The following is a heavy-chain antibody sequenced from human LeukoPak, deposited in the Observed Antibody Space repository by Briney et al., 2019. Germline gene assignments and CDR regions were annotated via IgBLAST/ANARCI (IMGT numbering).Heavy chain of an antibody. J-gene: IGHJ4*02. CDR1: GGSISSSRYY. D-gene: IGHD3-10*01. CDR3: ARDHHGSGSYYNHLDY. CDR2: LYYSGSA. Sequence: PSETLSLTCTVSGGSISSSRYYWAWIRQSPGKGLEWIGSLYYSGSAYYNPSLKSRVTISVDTSKSQFSLRLSSVTAADTAVYYCARDHHGSGSYYNHLDYWGQGTLVTVSS. V-gene: IGHV4-39*07.